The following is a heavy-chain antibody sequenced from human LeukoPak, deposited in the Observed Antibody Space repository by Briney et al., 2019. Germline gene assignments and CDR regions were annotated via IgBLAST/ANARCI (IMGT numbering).Heavy chain of an antibody. D-gene: IGHD3-22*01. CDR1: GFTFNNYW. CDR2: IKQDGSDK. Sequence: GGSLRLSCAASGFTFNNYWMTWVRQAPGKGLEWLANIKQDGSDKYYVDSVKGRFTISRDNAKNSLYPQMNSLRAEDTAVYYCARDSIPGYDSSGYMVAFDIWGQGTMVTVSS. CDR3: ARDSIPGYDSSGYMVAFDI. V-gene: IGHV3-7*05. J-gene: IGHJ3*02.